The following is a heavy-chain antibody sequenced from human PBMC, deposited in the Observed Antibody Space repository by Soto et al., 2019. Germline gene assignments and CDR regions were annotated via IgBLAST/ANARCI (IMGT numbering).Heavy chain of an antibody. CDR1: GFTFNAYT. CDR2: ISWDGGIT. V-gene: IGHV3-43*01. CDR3: AKDSYDILTGQKRYFDS. D-gene: IGHD3-9*01. J-gene: IGHJ4*02. Sequence: GGSLRLSCAASGFTFNAYTMHWVRQAPGKGLEWVSLISWDGGITYYGDSVKVRFTVSRDNSDNSLYLQMTSLRSDDTAFYYCAKDSYDILTGQKRYFDSWGQGTLVTVSP.